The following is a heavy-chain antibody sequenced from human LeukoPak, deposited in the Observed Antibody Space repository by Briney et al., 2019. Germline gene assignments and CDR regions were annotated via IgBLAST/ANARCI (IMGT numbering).Heavy chain of an antibody. J-gene: IGHJ6*02. CDR1: GYAFTGYY. CDR2: INPNSGGT. Sequence: ASVKVSCKASGYAFTGYYMHWVRQAPGQGLEWMGWINPNSGGTNYAQEFQGRVTMTRDTSISTAYMELSRLRSDDTAVYYCAREVGGPSTSRYYYYGMDVWGQGTTVTVSS. V-gene: IGHV1-2*02. CDR3: AREVGGPSTSRYYYYGMDV. D-gene: IGHD2-2*01.